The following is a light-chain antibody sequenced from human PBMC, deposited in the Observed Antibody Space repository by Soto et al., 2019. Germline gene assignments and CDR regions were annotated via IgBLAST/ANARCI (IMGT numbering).Light chain of an antibody. CDR2: DAS. J-gene: IGKJ3*01. CDR1: QDISNY. CDR3: QQYDNLPFT. V-gene: IGKV1-33*01. Sequence: DIPMTQSPSSLSASVGDRVTITCQASQDISNYLNWYQQKPGKAPKLLIYDASNLETGVPSRFSGSGSGTDFTFTISSLHPEDIATYYCQQYDNLPFTFGPGTKVDIK.